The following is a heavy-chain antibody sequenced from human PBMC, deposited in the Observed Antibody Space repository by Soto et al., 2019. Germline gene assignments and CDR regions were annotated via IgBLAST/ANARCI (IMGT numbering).Heavy chain of an antibody. V-gene: IGHV1-69*01. CDR1: GGSFSSYA. Sequence: QVQPVQSGAEVKKPESSVKVSCKASGGSFSSYAISWVRQAPGEGLEWMGGIIPIFGTAHYAQALQGRVTFTVDESTRAAYMELRSLRSEDTAVYYCARADSGYDFRSYGLDVWGQGTAVTVSS. D-gene: IGHD5-12*01. CDR2: IIPIFGTA. CDR3: ARADSGYDFRSYGLDV. J-gene: IGHJ6*02.